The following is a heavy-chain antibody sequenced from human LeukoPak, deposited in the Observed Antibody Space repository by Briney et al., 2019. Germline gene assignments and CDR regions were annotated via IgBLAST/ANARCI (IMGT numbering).Heavy chain of an antibody. D-gene: IGHD5-18*01. V-gene: IGHV4-39*07. CDR2: IYYSGTT. CDR3: ATYTAMATGYYYYYYMDV. CDR1: GGSISSSVYY. Sequence: SSETLSLTCTVSGGSISSSVYYWGWIRQPPGKGLEWIGNIYYSGTTYYNPSLKSRVTISVDKSKNQFSLKLSSVTAADTAVYYCATYTAMATGYYYYYYMDVWGKGTTVTVSS. J-gene: IGHJ6*03.